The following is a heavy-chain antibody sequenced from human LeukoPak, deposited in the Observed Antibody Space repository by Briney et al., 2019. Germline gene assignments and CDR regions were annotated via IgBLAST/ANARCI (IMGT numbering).Heavy chain of an antibody. J-gene: IGHJ4*02. CDR1: GGSISSYF. CDR3: ARSLYEPVFDY. V-gene: IGHV4-59*01. Sequence: SETLSLTCTVSGGSISSYFWSWIRQPPGKGLEWIGYIYNSGSTNYNPSLKSRVTISVDTSKNQFSLKLSSVTAADTAVYYCARSLYEPVFDYWGQGTLVTVSS. D-gene: IGHD1-14*01. CDR2: IYNSGST.